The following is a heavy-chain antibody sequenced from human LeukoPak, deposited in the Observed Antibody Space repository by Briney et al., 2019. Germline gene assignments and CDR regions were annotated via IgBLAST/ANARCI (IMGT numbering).Heavy chain of an antibody. D-gene: IGHD2-15*01. CDR2: ISSSGGGT. CDR1: GFIFSRYG. V-gene: IGHV3-23*01. Sequence: GGSLRLSCAASGFIFSRYGMSWVRQALGMGLHWGSGISSSGGGTFYGDSVKGRFTISRDNSKNTLYVQMNSLRAEDTAVYYCAKVGADSYYFDSWGQGTLVTVSS. J-gene: IGHJ4*02. CDR3: AKVGADSYYFDS.